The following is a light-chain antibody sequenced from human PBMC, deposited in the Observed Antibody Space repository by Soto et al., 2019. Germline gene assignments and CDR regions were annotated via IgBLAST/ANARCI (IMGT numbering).Light chain of an antibody. CDR3: TSSGGSPTYV. J-gene: IGLJ1*01. V-gene: IGLV2-14*01. CDR1: SSDIGGYKY. Sequence: QSALTQPASVSGSLGQSITISCTGTSSDIGGYKYVSWYQQHPGKAPKLIIFEVSNRPSGVSDRFSGSNSGNTASLTISGLQAEDEADYYCTSSGGSPTYVFGTGTKVT. CDR2: EVS.